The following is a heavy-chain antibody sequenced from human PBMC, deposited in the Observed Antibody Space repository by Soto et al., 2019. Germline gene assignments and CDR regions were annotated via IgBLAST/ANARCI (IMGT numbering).Heavy chain of an antibody. Sequence: GGSLRLSCAASGFTFSSYSMNWVRQAPGKGLEWVSYISSSSSTIYYADSVKGRFTISRDNAKNSLYLQMNSLRDEDTAVYYCARPYYDFWSGYYPLWFDPWGQGTLVTVSS. J-gene: IGHJ5*02. CDR1: GFTFSSYS. CDR3: ARPYYDFWSGYYPLWFDP. CDR2: ISSSSSTI. V-gene: IGHV3-48*02. D-gene: IGHD3-3*01.